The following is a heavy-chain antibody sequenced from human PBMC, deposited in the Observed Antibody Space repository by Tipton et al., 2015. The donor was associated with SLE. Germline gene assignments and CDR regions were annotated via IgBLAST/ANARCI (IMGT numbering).Heavy chain of an antibody. CDR1: GFTFSSYA. CDR3: AKSNRYSFYEILTGYYRGVDY. V-gene: IGHV3-23*01. J-gene: IGHJ4*02. Sequence: SLRLSCAASGFTFSSYAMSWVRQAPGKGLEWVSAISGSGGSTYYADSVKGRFTISRDNSKNTLYLQMNSLRAEDTAVYYCAKSNRYSFYEILTGYYRGVDYWGQGTLVTVSS. D-gene: IGHD3-9*01. CDR2: ISGSGGST.